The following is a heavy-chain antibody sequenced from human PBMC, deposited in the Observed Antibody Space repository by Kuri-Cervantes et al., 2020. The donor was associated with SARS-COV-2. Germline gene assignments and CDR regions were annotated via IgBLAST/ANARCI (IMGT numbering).Heavy chain of an antibody. J-gene: IGHJ6*02. V-gene: IGHV1-2*04. CDR3: ARGMVRGVIQYYYYGMDV. Sequence: ASVKVSCKASGYTFSDYYMYWVRQAPGQGLEWMGWINPNSGGTSYAQKFQGWVTMTRDTSISTAYMELSRLRSDDTAVYYCARGMVRGVIQYYYYGMDVWGQGTTVTVSS. CDR2: INPNSGGT. CDR1: GYTFSDYY. D-gene: IGHD3-10*01.